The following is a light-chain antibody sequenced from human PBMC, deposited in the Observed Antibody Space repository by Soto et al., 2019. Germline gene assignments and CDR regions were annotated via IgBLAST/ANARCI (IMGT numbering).Light chain of an antibody. CDR3: QQSYSTLT. CDR1: QSLSTY. CDR2: AAS. Sequence: DIQMTQSPSSLSASVGDRVTITCRASQSLSTYLNWYQQKPGKAPKLLIYAASSLQSGVPSRFSGSGSGTDFTLTISSLQPDDFATYFCQQSYSTLTFGPGTKVDIK. J-gene: IGKJ3*01. V-gene: IGKV1-39*01.